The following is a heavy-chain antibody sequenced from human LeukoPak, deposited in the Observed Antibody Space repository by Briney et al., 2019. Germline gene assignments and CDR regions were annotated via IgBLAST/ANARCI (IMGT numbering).Heavy chain of an antibody. CDR3: ARDGTSTDDY. D-gene: IGHD2-2*01. Sequence: ASVKVSCKASRDTFSKYAISWVRQAPGQGLEWMGWISGNNDNPNYGQNFQGRFTVTSDSSTSTAYMELRNLRSDDTAVYYCARDGTSTDDYWGQGTLVTVSS. CDR1: RDTFSKYA. CDR2: ISGNNDNP. V-gene: IGHV1-18*01. J-gene: IGHJ4*02.